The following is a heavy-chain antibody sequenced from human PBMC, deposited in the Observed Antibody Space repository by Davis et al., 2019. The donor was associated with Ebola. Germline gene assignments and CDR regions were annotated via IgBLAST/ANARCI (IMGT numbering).Heavy chain of an antibody. CDR2: IWYDGSNK. V-gene: IGHV3-33*01. D-gene: IGHD3-10*01. Sequence: GESLKISCAASGFTFSSYGMHWVRQAPGKGLEWVAVIWYDGSNKYYADSVKGRFTISRDNSKNTLYLQMNSLRAEDTAVYYCARQRGFVDVWGQGTTVTVSS. J-gene: IGHJ6*02. CDR1: GFTFSSYG. CDR3: ARQRGFVDV.